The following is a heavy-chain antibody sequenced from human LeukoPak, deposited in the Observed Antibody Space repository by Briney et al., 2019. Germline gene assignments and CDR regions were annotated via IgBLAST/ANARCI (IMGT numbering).Heavy chain of an antibody. CDR1: GFTFSSYG. J-gene: IGHJ4*02. D-gene: IGHD2-15*01. CDR2: ISGSAGST. V-gene: IGHV3-23*01. CDR3: AKSLGYCSGGSCYGLDY. Sequence: PGGSLRLSCAASGFTFSSYGMSWVRQAPGKGLEWVSAISGSAGSTYYADSVKGRFTISRDNSKNTLYLQMNSLRAEDTAVYYCAKSLGYCSGGSCYGLDYWGQGTLVTVSS.